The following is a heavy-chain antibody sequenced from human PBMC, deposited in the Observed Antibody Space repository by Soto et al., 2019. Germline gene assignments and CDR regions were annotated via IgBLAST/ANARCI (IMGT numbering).Heavy chain of an antibody. Sequence: GESLKISCKGSGYTFTNYWISWVRQMPGKGLEWMGIIYPGDSDTRYSPSFQGQVTISADKSISTAYLQWSSLKASDTAMYYCARQKQNYYGSGSYYYYYYGMDVWGQGTTVTVSS. CDR3: ARQKQNYYGSGSYYYYYYGMDV. CDR1: GYTFTNYW. V-gene: IGHV5-51*01. J-gene: IGHJ6*02. CDR2: IYPGDSDT. D-gene: IGHD3-10*01.